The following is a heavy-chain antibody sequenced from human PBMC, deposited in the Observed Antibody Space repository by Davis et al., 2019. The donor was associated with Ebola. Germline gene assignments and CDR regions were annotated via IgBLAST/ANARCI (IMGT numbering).Heavy chain of an antibody. V-gene: IGHV1-46*01. CDR1: GGTFSSYA. CDR3: ARGPRHYYDSSGYYYY. D-gene: IGHD3-22*01. CDR2: INPSGGST. J-gene: IGHJ4*02. Sequence: ASVKVSCKASGGTFSSYAISWVRQAPGQGLEWMGIINPSGGSTTYAQKFQGRVTMTRDTSTRTVYMELSSLRSEDTAVYYCARGPRHYYDSSGYYYYWGQGTLVTVSS.